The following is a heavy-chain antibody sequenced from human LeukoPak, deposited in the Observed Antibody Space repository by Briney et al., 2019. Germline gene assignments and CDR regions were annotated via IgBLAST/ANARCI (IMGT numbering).Heavy chain of an antibody. D-gene: IGHD3-9*01. J-gene: IGHJ5*02. CDR1: GFTFSSFA. Sequence: PGGSLRLSCAASGFTFSSFAMTWVRQAPGKGLEWVSPINNSGDSTYYGDSVKGRFTISRDNSKNTLYLQMNSLRAEDTAVYYCAKDHSSYDILTGYPLTWGQGTLVTVSS. CDR3: AKDHSSYDILTGYPLT. CDR2: INNSGDST. V-gene: IGHV3-23*01.